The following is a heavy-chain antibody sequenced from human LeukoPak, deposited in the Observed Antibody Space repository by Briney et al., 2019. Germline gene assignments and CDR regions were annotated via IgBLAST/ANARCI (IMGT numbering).Heavy chain of an antibody. J-gene: IGHJ3*02. CDR1: GGSISSSTYY. V-gene: IGHV4-39*07. CDR3: ARGADYGGNSVTFAFDI. CDR2: MYYSGNI. Sequence: QPSETLSLTCTVSGGSISSSTYYWGWIRQPPGKGLEWIGSMYYSGNIYYNPSLKSRVTISVDTSKNQLSLKLSSVTAADTAVYYCARGADYGGNSVTFAFDIWGQGTMVTVSS. D-gene: IGHD4-23*01.